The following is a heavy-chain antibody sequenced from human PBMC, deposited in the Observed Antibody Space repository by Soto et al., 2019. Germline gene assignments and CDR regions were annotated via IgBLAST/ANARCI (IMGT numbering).Heavy chain of an antibody. J-gene: IGHJ3*02. CDR2: ISWNSGSI. Sequence: PGGSLRLSCAASGFTFDDYAMHWVRQAPGKGLEWVSGISWNSGSIGYADSVKGRFTISRDNAKNSLYLQMNSLRAEDTALYYCAKVGGWDSGAFDIWGQGTMVTLSS. CDR3: AKVGGWDSGAFDI. D-gene: IGHD1-26*01. V-gene: IGHV3-9*01. CDR1: GFTFDDYA.